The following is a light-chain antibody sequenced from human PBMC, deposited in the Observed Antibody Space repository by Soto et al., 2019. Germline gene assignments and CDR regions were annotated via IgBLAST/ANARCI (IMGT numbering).Light chain of an antibody. Sequence: DIQMTQTTSSLSASVGVRVTITCQASRDIGKYLNWFQEKPGKAPKLLIYDASNLQTGVPSRFSGGGSGTDFSFTISSLQPEDFATYYCQQYNSLPPTFGQGTRLEI. CDR1: RDIGKY. CDR2: DAS. J-gene: IGKJ5*01. CDR3: QQYNSLPPT. V-gene: IGKV1-33*01.